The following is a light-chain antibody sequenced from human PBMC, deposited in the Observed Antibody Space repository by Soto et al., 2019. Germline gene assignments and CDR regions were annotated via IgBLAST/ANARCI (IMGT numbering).Light chain of an antibody. J-gene: IGKJ1*01. V-gene: IGKV1-39*01. CDR1: QSIKKS. CDR2: AAS. CDR3: QQNYITPPWT. Sequence: DVQMTQSPSSLSASVGDRVTITCRASQSIKKSLNWYQQKPGKAPKLLIFAASNLQSGVPSRFSGSGSGTDSTLTISSLQAEDFATYYCQQNYITPPWTFGPGTKVDIK.